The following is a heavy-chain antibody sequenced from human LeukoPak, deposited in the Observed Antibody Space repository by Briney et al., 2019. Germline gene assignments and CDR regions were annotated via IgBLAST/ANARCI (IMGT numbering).Heavy chain of an antibody. V-gene: IGHV3-7*01. Sequence: SGGSLRLSCAASGFTFRTYSMHWVRQAPEKGLEWVANIKTDGSEKIYVDSLKGRFTISRDNAKNSLYLQMNSLRAEDTAVYYCARDELWFDYWGQGTLVTVSS. D-gene: IGHD5-18*01. CDR2: IKTDGSEK. CDR1: GFTFRTYS. CDR3: ARDELWFDY. J-gene: IGHJ4*02.